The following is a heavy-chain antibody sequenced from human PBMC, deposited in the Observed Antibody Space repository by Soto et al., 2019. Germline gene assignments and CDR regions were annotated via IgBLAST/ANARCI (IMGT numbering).Heavy chain of an antibody. CDR2: IRNQTYSGAT. V-gene: IGHV3-49*04. Sequence: GGSLRLSCTASGFTFGNYAINWVRQAPGKGLEWVGLIRNQTYSGATEYAASMKGRFTISRDDSKNIAYLKMNSLKTEDSAVYYCTRAESPNIAYFFDYWGQGTLVTVSS. J-gene: IGHJ4*02. CDR1: GFTFGNYA. CDR3: TRAESPNIAYFFDY.